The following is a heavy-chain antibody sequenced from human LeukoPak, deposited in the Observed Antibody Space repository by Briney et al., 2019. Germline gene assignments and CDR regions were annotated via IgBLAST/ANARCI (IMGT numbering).Heavy chain of an antibody. J-gene: IGHJ3*01. CDR3: ARIRDNSGYYLGAFGV. D-gene: IGHD5-12*01. Sequence: SETLSLTCTVSGGSIGGSYWSWIRQPAGKGLEWIGRVSASGSTNYNPSLKNRVTMSLDTSKNQFSLNLTSVTAADTAVYSCARIRDNSGYYLGAFGVWGQGTVVTVSS. V-gene: IGHV4-4*07. CDR1: GGSIGGSY. CDR2: VSASGST.